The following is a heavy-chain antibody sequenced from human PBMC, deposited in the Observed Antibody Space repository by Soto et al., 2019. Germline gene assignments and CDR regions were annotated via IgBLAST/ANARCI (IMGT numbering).Heavy chain of an antibody. V-gene: IGHV3-53*01. J-gene: IGHJ4*02. CDR1: GFTVSSNY. Sequence: GGSLRLSCAASGFTVSSNYMSWVRQAPGKGLEWVSVIYSGGSTYYADSVKGRFTISRDNSKNTLYLQMNSLRAEDTAVYYCARDPVHYYDSSGSNYWGQGTLVTVSS. CDR3: ARDPVHYYDSSGSNY. D-gene: IGHD3-22*01. CDR2: IYSGGST.